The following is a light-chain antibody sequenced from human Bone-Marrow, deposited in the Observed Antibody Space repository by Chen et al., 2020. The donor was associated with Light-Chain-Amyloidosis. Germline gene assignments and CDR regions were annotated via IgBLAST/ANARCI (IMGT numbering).Light chain of an antibody. V-gene: IGLV2-23*02. Sequence: QSALTQPASVSGSPGQSITISCTGTSSDVGSYDFVSWYQQHAGKAPKLMIYEVTKRPSWVSNRFSGSKSGNTASLTISGLQAEDEADYYCCSYAGSPLYVFGTGTKVSVL. CDR1: SSDVGSYDF. CDR3: CSYAGSPLYV. J-gene: IGLJ1*01. CDR2: EVT.